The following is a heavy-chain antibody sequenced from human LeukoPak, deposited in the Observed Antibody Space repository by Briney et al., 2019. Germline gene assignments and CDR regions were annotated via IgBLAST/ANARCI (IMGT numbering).Heavy chain of an antibody. Sequence: GWSLTLSCAACLFTFRSYSMREVGQAPGRGLEWVSTSSSSGPSTYTADSMNGRSNNSTDHTKNTLYLQMNSLRAEDTAVYYCAKDARTYGTFGYWGQETRVTVSS. CDR1: LFTFRSYS. D-gene: IGHD3-10*01. CDR2: SSSSGPST. CDR3: AKDARTYGTFGY. J-gene: IGHJ4*02. V-gene: IGHV3-23*01.